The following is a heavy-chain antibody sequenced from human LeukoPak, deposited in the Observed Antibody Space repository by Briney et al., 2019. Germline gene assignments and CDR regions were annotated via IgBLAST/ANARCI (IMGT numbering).Heavy chain of an antibody. J-gene: IGHJ4*02. Sequence: SETLSLTCTVSGGSISSSSYYWGWIRQPPGKGLEWIGSIYYSGSTYYNPSLKSRVTISVDTSKNQFSLKLSSVTAADTAVYYCARARHSYGYVTIFDYWGQGTLVTVSS. CDR3: ARARHSYGYVTIFDY. V-gene: IGHV4-39*07. D-gene: IGHD5-18*01. CDR1: GGSISSSSYY. CDR2: IYYSGST.